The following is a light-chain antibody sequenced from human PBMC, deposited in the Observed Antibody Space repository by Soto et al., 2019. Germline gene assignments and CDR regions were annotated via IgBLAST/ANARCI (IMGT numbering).Light chain of an antibody. CDR2: DVS. CDR3: CSYAGRSAYFV. CDR1: SSDVGTYNF. Sequence: QSALTQPRSVSGSPGQSVTISCTGTSSDVGTYNFVSWYQQHPGKAPKVVIYDVSQRPSGVPDRFSGSKSGNTASLSISGLQGEDEADYCCCSYAGRSAYFVFGTGTKVTVL. V-gene: IGLV2-11*01. J-gene: IGLJ1*01.